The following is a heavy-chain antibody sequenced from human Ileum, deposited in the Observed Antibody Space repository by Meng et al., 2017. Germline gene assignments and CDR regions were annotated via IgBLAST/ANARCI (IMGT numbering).Heavy chain of an antibody. CDR1: GSTFRDYW. CDR3: TRAGSFRHDY. J-gene: IGHJ4*02. Sequence: EVEPVESGGGLVQPGGSLTPSCAASGSTFRDYWMHWVRQTPGKGLVWVSRINGDGSTTTYADSVKGRFTISRDNAESTLYLQMNSLRVDDTAVYYCTRAGSFRHDYWGQGALVTVSS. CDR2: INGDGSTT. V-gene: IGHV3-74*01. D-gene: IGHD2-15*01.